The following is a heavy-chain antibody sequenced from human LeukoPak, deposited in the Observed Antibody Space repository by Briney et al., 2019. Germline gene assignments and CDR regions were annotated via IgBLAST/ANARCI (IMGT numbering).Heavy chain of an antibody. J-gene: IGHJ4*02. CDR2: ISSSSSTI. D-gene: IGHD6-6*01. CDR1: GFTFSSYS. V-gene: IGHV3-48*04. CDR3: ARDARIAATGLYYFDY. Sequence: GGSLRLSCAASGFTFSSYSMNWVRQAPGKGLEWVSYISSSSSTIYYADSVKGRFTISRDNAKNSLYLQMNSLRAEDTAVYYCARDARIAATGLYYFDYWGQGTLVTVSS.